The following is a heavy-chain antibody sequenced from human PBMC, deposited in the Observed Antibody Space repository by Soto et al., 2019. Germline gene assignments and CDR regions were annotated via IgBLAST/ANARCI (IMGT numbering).Heavy chain of an antibody. CDR3: ARDWSTYYYFWRGNYYFDY. Sequence: EVQLVESGGGLVKPGGSLRVSCAASGFTFSSYSMNWVRQAPGKGLEWVSSISSSSSYINYADSVKGRFTISRDNAKNSLYLQRNSMRAEDTAVYYCARDWSTYYYFWRGNYYFDYWGQGTLVTVSS. J-gene: IGHJ4*02. CDR1: GFTFSSYS. D-gene: IGHD3-3*01. CDR2: ISSSSSYI. V-gene: IGHV3-21*02.